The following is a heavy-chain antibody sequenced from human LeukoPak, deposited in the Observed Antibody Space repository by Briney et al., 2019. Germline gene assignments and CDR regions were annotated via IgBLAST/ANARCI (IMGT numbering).Heavy chain of an antibody. CDR1: GFTFSSDA. V-gene: IGHV3-23*01. J-gene: IGHJ5*02. CDR2: ISGSGGST. Sequence: PGGSLRLSCAASGFTFSSDAMSWVRQAPGKGLEWVSAISGSGGSTYYADSVKGRFTISRDNSRNVLYLQMNSLRADDAAIYYCARGYCTSTNCNNWFDPWGQGALVTVSS. CDR3: ARGYCTSTNCNNWFDP. D-gene: IGHD2-2*01.